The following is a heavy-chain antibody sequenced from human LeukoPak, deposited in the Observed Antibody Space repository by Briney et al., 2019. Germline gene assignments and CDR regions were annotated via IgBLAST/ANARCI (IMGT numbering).Heavy chain of an antibody. CDR2: IKSDGSST. CDR1: GFIFSSYW. Sequence: PGGSLRLSCAASGFIFSSYWMHWVRQVPGKGLVWVSRIKSDGSSTTYADSVKGRFTISRDNAKNTLYLQMNSLRAEDTAVYYCARDQTYGDYWYFDLWGRGTLATVSS. V-gene: IGHV3-74*01. CDR3: ARDQTYGDYWYFDL. D-gene: IGHD4-17*01. J-gene: IGHJ2*01.